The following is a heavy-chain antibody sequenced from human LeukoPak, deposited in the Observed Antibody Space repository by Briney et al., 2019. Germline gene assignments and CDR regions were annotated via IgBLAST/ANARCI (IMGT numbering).Heavy chain of an antibody. CDR1: ELVVSGNW. CDR3: AREWQGGIAAAGTRIEGDY. D-gene: IGHD6-13*01. CDR2: IKQDGGEK. Sequence: PGGSLRLSSAGSELVVSGNWMTWFRQAPGRGLKWLANIKQDGGEKNYVDSVKGRFTISRDNAENSLFLQMNSLRVEDTAVYYCAREWQGGIAAAGTRIEGDYWGQGTLVAVSS. J-gene: IGHJ4*02. V-gene: IGHV3-7*01.